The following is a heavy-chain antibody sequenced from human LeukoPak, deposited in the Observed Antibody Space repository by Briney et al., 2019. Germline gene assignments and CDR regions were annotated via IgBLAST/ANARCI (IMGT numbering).Heavy chain of an antibody. Sequence: SETLSLTCTVSGGSISSYYWSWIRQPPGKGLEWIGYIYYSGSTNYNPSLKSRVTISVDTSKNQFSLKLSSVTAADTAVYYCARGCSGGSCYLSYWGQGTQVTVSS. D-gene: IGHD2-15*01. J-gene: IGHJ4*02. CDR2: IYYSGST. V-gene: IGHV4-59*01. CDR3: ARGCSGGSCYLSY. CDR1: GGSISSYY.